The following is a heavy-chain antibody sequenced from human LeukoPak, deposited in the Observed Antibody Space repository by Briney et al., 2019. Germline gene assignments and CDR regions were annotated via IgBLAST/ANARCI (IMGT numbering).Heavy chain of an antibody. V-gene: IGHV3-66*02. D-gene: IGHD3-22*01. Sequence: PGGSLRLSCAAPGFTVSSNYMSWVRQAPGKGLEWVSVIYSGGSTYYADSVKGRFTISRDNSKNTLYLQMESLRTEDTGVYFSVKEHTYFDNSGSYYFDSWGQGTLVTVSS. CDR1: GFTVSSNY. J-gene: IGHJ4*02. CDR2: IYSGGST. CDR3: VKEHTYFDNSGSYYFDS.